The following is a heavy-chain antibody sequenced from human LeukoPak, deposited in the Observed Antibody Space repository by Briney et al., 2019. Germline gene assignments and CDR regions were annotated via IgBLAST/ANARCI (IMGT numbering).Heavy chain of an antibody. D-gene: IGHD1-14*01. CDR3: ARETPGNRNTLDY. Sequence: GGSLRLSRAASGFTFSSYSMNWVRQAPGKGLEWVSSISSSSSYIYYADSVKGRFTISRDNAKNSLYLQMNSLRAEDTAVYYCARETPGNRNTLDYWGQGTLVTVSS. CDR1: GFTFSSYS. V-gene: IGHV3-21*01. CDR2: ISSSSSYI. J-gene: IGHJ4*02.